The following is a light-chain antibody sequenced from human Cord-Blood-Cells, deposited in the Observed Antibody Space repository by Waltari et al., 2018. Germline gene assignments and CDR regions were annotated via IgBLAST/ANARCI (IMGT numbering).Light chain of an antibody. V-gene: IGLV2-23*01. CDR1: SRDVGSYNP. CDR2: EGS. Sequence: QSALTQPASVSGSPGRSITISCTGTSRDVGSYNPVSRYQQHPGKAPKLRIYEGSKRPSGVSNRFSGSKSGNTASLTISGLQAEDEADYYCCSYAGSSNWVFGGGTKLTVL. J-gene: IGLJ3*02. CDR3: CSYAGSSNWV.